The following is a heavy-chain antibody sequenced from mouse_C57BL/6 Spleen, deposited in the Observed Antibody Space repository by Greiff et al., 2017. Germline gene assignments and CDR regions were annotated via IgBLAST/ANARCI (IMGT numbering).Heavy chain of an antibody. V-gene: IGHV1-81*01. CDR2: IYPRSGNT. Sequence: QVQLQQSGAGLARPGASVKLSCKASGYTFTSYGISWVKQRTGQGLEWIGEIYPRSGNTYYNEKFKGKATLTADKSSSTAYMELRSLTSEDSAVYFCARSTMVTTRFAYWGQGTLVTVSA. CDR1: GYTFTSYG. J-gene: IGHJ3*01. CDR3: ARSTMVTTRFAY. D-gene: IGHD2-2*01.